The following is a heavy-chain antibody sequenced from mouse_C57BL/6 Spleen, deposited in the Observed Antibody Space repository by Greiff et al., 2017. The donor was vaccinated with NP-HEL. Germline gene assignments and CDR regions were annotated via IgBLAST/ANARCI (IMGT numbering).Heavy chain of an antibody. V-gene: IGHV1-61*01. J-gene: IGHJ2*01. CDR2: IYPSDSET. CDR1: GYTFTSYW. CDR3: ARFSFYYGLDY. D-gene: IGHD1-1*01. Sequence: QVQLQQPGAELVRPGSSVKLSCKASGYTFTSYWMDWVKQRPGQGLEWIGNIYPSDSETHYNQKFKDKATLTVDKSSSTAYMQLSSLTSEDSAVYYCARFSFYYGLDYWGQGTTLTVSS.